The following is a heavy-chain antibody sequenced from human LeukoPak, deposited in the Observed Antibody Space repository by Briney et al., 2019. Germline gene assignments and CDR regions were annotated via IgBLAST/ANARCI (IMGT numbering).Heavy chain of an antibody. J-gene: IGHJ6*03. CDR3: ARELAFAGTPWGYYYYMDV. Sequence: SETLSLTCTVSGGSISGYYWSWIRQPPGKGLEWIGYINHIGSTNYNPSLRSRVTISVDTSKNQFSLKLSSVTAADTAVYYCARELAFAGTPWGYYYYMDVWGKGTTVTVSS. D-gene: IGHD1-1*01. V-gene: IGHV4-59*01. CDR2: INHIGST. CDR1: GGSISGYY.